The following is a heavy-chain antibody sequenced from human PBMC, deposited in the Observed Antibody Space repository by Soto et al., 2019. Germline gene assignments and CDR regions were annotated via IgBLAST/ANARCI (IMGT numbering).Heavy chain of an antibody. J-gene: IGHJ5*02. CDR1: SGSISSVDYY. V-gene: IGHV4-30-4*01. CDR3: ASGGSSNWFDP. Sequence: PSETLSLTCTVSSGSISSVDYYWSWIRQPPGKGLEWIGYIYYTGSAYYNPSLKSRVIMSVDTSKNQFSLKVTSVTAADTAVYYCASGGSSNWFDPWGQGTLVTVSS. CDR2: IYYTGSA. D-gene: IGHD1-26*01.